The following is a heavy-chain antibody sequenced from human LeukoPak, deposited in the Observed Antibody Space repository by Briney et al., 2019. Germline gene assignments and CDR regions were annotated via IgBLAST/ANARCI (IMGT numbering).Heavy chain of an antibody. CDR2: IHTSGST. Sequence: SETLSLTCTVSGGSISSGSYYWSWIRQPAGKGLEWIGRIHTSGSTNYNPSLKSRVTMSVDTSKNQFSLKLNSVTAADTAVYYCARIYYSRFDPWGQGTLVTVSS. CDR1: GGSISSGSYY. D-gene: IGHD3-10*01. V-gene: IGHV4-61*02. CDR3: ARIYYSRFDP. J-gene: IGHJ5*02.